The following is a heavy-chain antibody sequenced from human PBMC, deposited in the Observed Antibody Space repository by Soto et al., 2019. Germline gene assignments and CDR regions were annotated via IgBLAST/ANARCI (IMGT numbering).Heavy chain of an antibody. CDR2: IYYSGST. J-gene: IGHJ4*02. CDR3: ARVKYHYDSGGFYGYYFDY. D-gene: IGHD3-22*01. Sequence: SETLSLTCTVSGGSITSGGHYWSWIRQPPGKGLEWIGYIYYSGSTNYNPSLKSRVSTSVDTSNNQFSLKLSSVTAADTAVYYCARVKYHYDSGGFYGYYFDYWGQGILVTVSS. V-gene: IGHV4-61*08. CDR1: GGSITSGGHY.